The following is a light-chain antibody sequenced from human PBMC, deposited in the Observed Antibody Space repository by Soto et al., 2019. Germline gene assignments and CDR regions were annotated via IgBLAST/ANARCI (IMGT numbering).Light chain of an antibody. CDR1: QRVDSN. CDR2: GAS. Sequence: IVMTQSPATLSVSPGERATLSCRSSQRVDSNLAWYQQKPGQAPRLLIYGASTRATGIPARFSGSGSGTEFTLTISSLQSEDYAVYYCQQYNNWPPWTFGRGTKVDIK. J-gene: IGKJ1*01. CDR3: QQYNNWPPWT. V-gene: IGKV3-15*01.